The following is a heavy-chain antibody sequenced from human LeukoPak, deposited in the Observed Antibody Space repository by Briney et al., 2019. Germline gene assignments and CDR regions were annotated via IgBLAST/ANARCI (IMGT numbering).Heavy chain of an antibody. J-gene: IGHJ4*02. CDR2: IAATGDTA. CDR1: GFTFSDYY. V-gene: IGHV3-23*01. D-gene: IGHD6-19*01. Sequence: GGSLRLSCAASGFTFSDYYMSWIRQAPGKGLEWVAIIAATGDTAYYADSVKGRFTISRDNSRNTVYMQMDSLRAEDTAIYYCAGDRNSDWYSPLDYWGQGSQVTVSP. CDR3: AGDRNSDWYSPLDY.